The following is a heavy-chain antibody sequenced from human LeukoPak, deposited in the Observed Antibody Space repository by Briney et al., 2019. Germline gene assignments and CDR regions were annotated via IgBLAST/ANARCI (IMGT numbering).Heavy chain of an antibody. CDR3: ARTPGTTSFFDY. J-gene: IGHJ4*02. CDR1: GYTFTGHY. CDR2: INPKNAAT. Sequence: ASVKVSFKASGYTFTGHYIHCVRQAPGQGLEWMGWINPKNAATNYAQKFQGRVTMTRDTSTGTVYMEVNALRSDDTAVYYCARTPGTTSFFDYWGQGTLVTVSS. V-gene: IGHV1-2*02. D-gene: IGHD1-1*01.